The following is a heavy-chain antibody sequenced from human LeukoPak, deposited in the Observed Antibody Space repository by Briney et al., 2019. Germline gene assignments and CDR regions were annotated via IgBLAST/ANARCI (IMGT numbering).Heavy chain of an antibody. CDR2: MNPNSGNT. Sequence: ASVKVSCKASGYTFTSYDIYWVRQATGQGLEWMGWMNPNSGNTGYAQKFQGRVTITRNTSISTAYMELSSLRSEDTAVYYCARGRKGLELHTDYWGQGTLVTVSS. CDR3: ARGRKGLELHTDY. D-gene: IGHD1-7*01. CDR1: GYTFTSYD. V-gene: IGHV1-8*03. J-gene: IGHJ4*02.